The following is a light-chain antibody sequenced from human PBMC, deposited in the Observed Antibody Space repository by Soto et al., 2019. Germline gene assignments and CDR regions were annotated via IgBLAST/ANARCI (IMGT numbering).Light chain of an antibody. Sequence: DIQMTQSPSTLSGSVGDRVTITCRARLSISRWLAWYQHKPGKAPELQTYKACSLESGVPSRFSGSGSGTDFTLTISSLQPDDFATYYCQQYNSYPWTFGQGTKVEIK. J-gene: IGKJ1*01. CDR2: KAC. CDR3: QQYNSYPWT. V-gene: IGKV1-5*03. CDR1: LSISRW.